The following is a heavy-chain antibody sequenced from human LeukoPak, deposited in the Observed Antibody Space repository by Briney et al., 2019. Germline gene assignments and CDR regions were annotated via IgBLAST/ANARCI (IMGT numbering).Heavy chain of an antibody. CDR3: ARQRACSSTSCYRRRDNWFDP. CDR1: GGSFSGYY. CDR2: IYYSGST. J-gene: IGHJ5*02. D-gene: IGHD2-2*01. V-gene: IGHV4-59*01. Sequence: SETLSLTCAVYGGSFSGYYWSWIRQPPGKGLEWIGYIYYSGSTNYNPSLKSRVTISVDTSKNQFSLKLSSVTAADTAVYYCARQRACSSTSCYRRRDNWFDPWGQGTLVTVSS.